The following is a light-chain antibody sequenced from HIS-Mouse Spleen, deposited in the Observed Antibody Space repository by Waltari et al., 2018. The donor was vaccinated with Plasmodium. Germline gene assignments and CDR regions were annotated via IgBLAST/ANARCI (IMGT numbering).Light chain of an antibody. J-gene: IGLJ3*02. Sequence: SYELTQPPSLPVSPGQTARITCSGDALPKNYSYWYQQKSRQAPVLVIYEDSKRPSGAPERVSGSSSGTMATLTISGAQVEDEADYYCYSTDSSGNHRVFGGGTKLTVL. CDR3: YSTDSSGNHRV. V-gene: IGLV3-10*01. CDR2: EDS. CDR1: ALPKNY.